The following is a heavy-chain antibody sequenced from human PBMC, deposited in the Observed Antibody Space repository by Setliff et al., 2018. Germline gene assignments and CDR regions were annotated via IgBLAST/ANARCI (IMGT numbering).Heavy chain of an antibody. D-gene: IGHD4-17*01. CDR3: AGGRRYDYGWDFDY. J-gene: IGHJ4*02. CDR1: GGSISNYY. CDR2: IHYSGKT. V-gene: IGHV4-59*01. Sequence: PSETLSLTCTVSGGSISNYYWSWIRQSPGKGLEWIGYIHYSGKTNYNPPLKSRVTISVDMSKNQFSLRLSSVTAADTAVYYCAGGRRYDYGWDFDYWGQGTLVTVSS.